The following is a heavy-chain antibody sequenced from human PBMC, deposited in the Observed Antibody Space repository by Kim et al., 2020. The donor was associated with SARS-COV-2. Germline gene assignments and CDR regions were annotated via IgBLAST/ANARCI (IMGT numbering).Heavy chain of an antibody. V-gene: IGHV3-23*01. D-gene: IGHD2-2*01. Sequence: YYADSVRGRFAISRDNSKNTMYLEMDSLRVKDAAVYYCVNAAQIVAPDRNWWGQGTLVTVSS. J-gene: IGHJ4*02. CDR3: VNAAQIVAPDRNW.